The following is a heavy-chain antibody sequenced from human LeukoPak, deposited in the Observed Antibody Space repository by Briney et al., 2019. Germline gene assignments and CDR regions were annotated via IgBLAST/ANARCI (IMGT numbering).Heavy chain of an antibody. Sequence: GASVKVSCKASGFTFTGYYMHWMRQVPGQGPEWMGWINPDSGDTKYAQKFQGRVTMTRDTSISTAYMELRRLRSDDTAIYYCAREYERTIVVTSNWGVGDYWGQGTLVTVSA. CDR1: GFTFTGYY. CDR3: AREYERTIVVTSNWGVGDY. J-gene: IGHJ4*02. V-gene: IGHV1-2*02. D-gene: IGHD2-21*02. CDR2: INPDSGDT.